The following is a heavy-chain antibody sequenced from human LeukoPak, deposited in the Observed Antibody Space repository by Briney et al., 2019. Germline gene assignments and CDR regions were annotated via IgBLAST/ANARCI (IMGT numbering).Heavy chain of an antibody. CDR1: GFTFSSYA. CDR2: IRNVGSNE. J-gene: IGHJ4*02. Sequence: GGSLRLSCAASGFTFSSYAMHWVRQAPGKGLEWVAFIRNVGSNENYADSVKGRFTISRDNSKNTLYLQMNSLRADDTALYYCAKDGSNWGFDYWGQGTLVTVSS. CDR3: AKDGSNWGFDY. V-gene: IGHV3-30*02. D-gene: IGHD7-27*01.